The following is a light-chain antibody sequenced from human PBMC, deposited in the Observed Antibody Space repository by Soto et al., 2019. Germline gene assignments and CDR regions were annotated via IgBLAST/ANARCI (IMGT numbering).Light chain of an antibody. CDR1: RDISRW. J-gene: IGKJ5*01. CDR2: AAS. V-gene: IGKV1-12*01. Sequence: DIQMTQSPSSVSASVGDSVTITCRASRDISRWLAWYQQKPGKAPNLLIYAASNVQSGVPSRFSASGSVTDFTLTINSLQPEDSATYYCQQSHTFPITFGQGTRLEIK. CDR3: QQSHTFPIT.